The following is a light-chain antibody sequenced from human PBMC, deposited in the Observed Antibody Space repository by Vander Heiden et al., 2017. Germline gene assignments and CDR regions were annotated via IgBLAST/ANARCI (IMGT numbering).Light chain of an antibody. CDR1: SSNIGAGYD. Sequence: QSMWTERLSVSGLPGQTVTISCTGSSSNIGAGYDVHWYQQLPGTAAKLLILCNSNRRSGVPDRFSCSNSGASAAAGTSGLQAGEGADEYCYAYGRSMSGFVVFGGGNKLAVL. J-gene: IGLJ2*01. CDR3: YAYGRSMSGFVV. V-gene: IGLV1-40*01. CDR2: CNS.